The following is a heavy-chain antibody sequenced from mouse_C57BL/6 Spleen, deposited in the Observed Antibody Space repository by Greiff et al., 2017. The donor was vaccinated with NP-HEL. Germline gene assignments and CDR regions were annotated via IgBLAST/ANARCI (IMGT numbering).Heavy chain of an antibody. CDR2: IDPSDSYT. Sequence: QVQLQQPGAELVRPGTSVKLSCKASGYTFTSYWMHWVKQRPGQGLEWIGVIDPSDSYTNYNQKFKGKATLTVDTSSSTAYMQLSSLTSEDAAVYDCARSGAMDYWGQGTSVTVSS. CDR1: GYTFTSYW. J-gene: IGHJ4*01. V-gene: IGHV1-59*01. CDR3: ARSGAMDY. D-gene: IGHD3-1*01.